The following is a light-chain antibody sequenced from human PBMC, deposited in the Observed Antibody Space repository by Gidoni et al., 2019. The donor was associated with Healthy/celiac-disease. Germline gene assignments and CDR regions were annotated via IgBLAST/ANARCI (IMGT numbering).Light chain of an antibody. J-gene: IGKJ5*01. CDR3: QQYDNLLIT. CDR1: QDISNY. CDR2: DAS. Sequence: DIQLTHSPSSLSASVGDRVTITCQASQDISNYLNWYQQKPGKAPKRLIYDASNLETGVPSRFSGSGSGTDFTFTISSLQPEDIATYYCQQYDNLLITFXQXTRLEIK. V-gene: IGKV1-33*01.